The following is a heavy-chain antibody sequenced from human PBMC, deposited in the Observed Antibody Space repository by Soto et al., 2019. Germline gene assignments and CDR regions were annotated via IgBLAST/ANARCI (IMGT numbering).Heavy chain of an antibody. CDR3: ARHPERIAEIGWFDP. V-gene: IGHV3-48*01. D-gene: IGHD6-13*01. Sequence: EVQLVESGGGLVQPGGSLRLSCAASGFTFSSYSMNWVRQAPGKGLEWVSYISSSSSTIYYADSVKGRFTISRDNGKNALYLQMTSLRAEDTAVYYCARHPERIAEIGWFDPWGQGTLVTVSS. CDR1: GFTFSSYS. J-gene: IGHJ5*02. CDR2: ISSSSSTI.